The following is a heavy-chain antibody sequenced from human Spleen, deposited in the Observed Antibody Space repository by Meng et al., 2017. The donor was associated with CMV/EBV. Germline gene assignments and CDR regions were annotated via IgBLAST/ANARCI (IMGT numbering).Heavy chain of an antibody. CDR1: GHSIRNGPYY. Sequence: SGHSIRNGPYYWGWIRQPPGKGLEWIGSLSYTGTAYYNPSLKSRVTLSVDTSKNQFSLRLTSVTAADTAVYYCAREFLEWLTYNWFDPWGQGTLVTVSS. D-gene: IGHD3-3*01. V-gene: IGHV4-39*07. CDR2: LSYTGTA. CDR3: AREFLEWLTYNWFDP. J-gene: IGHJ5*02.